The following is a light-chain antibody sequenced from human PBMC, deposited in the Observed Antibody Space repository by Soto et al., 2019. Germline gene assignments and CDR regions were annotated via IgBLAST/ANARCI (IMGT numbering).Light chain of an antibody. CDR2: GAS. V-gene: IGKV3-15*01. CDR1: QSVSST. CDR3: QQYNTWPPLT. Sequence: EILMTQSPATLSVSPGERATLSCRASQSVSSTLAWYQQKPAQTPRLLIFGASTRATGIPARFSGSGSGTEFTLTISSLQSEDFAVYYCQQYNTWPPLTFGGGTKVEIK. J-gene: IGKJ4*01.